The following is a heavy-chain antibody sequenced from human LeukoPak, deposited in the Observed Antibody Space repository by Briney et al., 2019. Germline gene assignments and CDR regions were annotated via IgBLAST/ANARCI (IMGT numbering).Heavy chain of an antibody. CDR1: GYTFTSYY. CDR3: ASSNGPGYGGNYDY. J-gene: IGHJ4*02. CDR2: INPSGGST. V-gene: IGHV1-46*01. D-gene: IGHD4-23*01. Sequence: ASVKVSCKASGYTFTSYYMHWVRQAPGQGLEWVGIINPSGGSTSYAQKFQGRVTMTRDMSTSTVYMELSSLRSEDTAVYYCASSNGPGYGGNYDYWGQGTLVTVSS.